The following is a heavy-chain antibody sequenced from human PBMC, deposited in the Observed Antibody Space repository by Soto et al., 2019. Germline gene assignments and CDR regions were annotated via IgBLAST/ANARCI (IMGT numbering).Heavy chain of an antibody. Sequence: QVHLQQWGAGLLKPSETLSLTCAVNGGAFNGYYWTWIRQPPGKGLEWIGEINHSGSVDYNPSLNSRVTLSIDTSKKQISLTLTSVTAADTAVYYCARAGAALFRGSVGGFDFWGQGTLVTVSS. V-gene: IGHV4-34*01. CDR2: INHSGSV. CDR1: GGAFNGYY. J-gene: IGHJ4*02. CDR3: ARAGAALFRGSVGGFDF. D-gene: IGHD3-10*01.